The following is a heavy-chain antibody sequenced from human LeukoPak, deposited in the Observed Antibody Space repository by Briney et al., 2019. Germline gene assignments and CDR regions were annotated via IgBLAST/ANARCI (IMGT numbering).Heavy chain of an antibody. V-gene: IGHV3-7*01. CDR1: GFTFSSYW. D-gene: IGHD2-15*01. CDR2: IKDDGSEK. CDR3: ARDQYCSGGNCYSFTWFDP. J-gene: IGHJ5*02. Sequence: GGSLRLSCAASGFTFSSYWMTWVRQAPGKGLEWVANIKDDGSEKYYVDSVEGRFTISRDNAKNSLYLQMNNLRAEDTAVYYCARDQYCSGGNCYSFTWFDPWGQGTRVTVS.